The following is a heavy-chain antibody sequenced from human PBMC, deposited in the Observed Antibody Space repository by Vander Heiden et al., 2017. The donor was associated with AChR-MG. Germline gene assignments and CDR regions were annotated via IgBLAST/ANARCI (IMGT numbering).Heavy chain of an antibody. CDR2: ISESGNYT. D-gene: IGHD5-18*01. CDR3: AKVNGFRYGNSYYYLDV. V-gene: IGHV3-23*04. CDR1: EFNFSPYY. Sequence: VQLVESGGGLVQPGGSLRLSCAASEFNFSPYYMNWVRQALGKELEWVSSISESGNYTHYADSVEGRFTISRDKSKNTVYLQMNSLRAEDTAVYYCAKVNGFRYGNSYYYLDVWGQGTTVTVSS. J-gene: IGHJ6*02.